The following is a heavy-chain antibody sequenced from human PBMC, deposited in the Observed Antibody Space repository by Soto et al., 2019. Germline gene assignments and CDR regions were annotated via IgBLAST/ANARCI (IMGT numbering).Heavy chain of an antibody. CDR1: GESISSGGYY. V-gene: IGHV4-31*03. CDR2: IYDSESA. J-gene: IGHJ4*02. Sequence: QVQLQESGPGLVKASQTLSLICSVSGESISSGGYYWSWIRHHPGKGLEWIGYIYDSESAYYNPSLKSRVTISMDTSMNHFAMKLSSVTAADTAVYYCARASSSSSAADYWGQGTLITVSS. D-gene: IGHD6-6*01. CDR3: ARASSSSSAADY.